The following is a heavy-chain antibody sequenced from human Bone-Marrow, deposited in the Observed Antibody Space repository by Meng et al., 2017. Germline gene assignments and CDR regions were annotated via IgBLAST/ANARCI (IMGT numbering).Heavy chain of an antibody. J-gene: IGHJ6*02. D-gene: IGHD4-11*01. V-gene: IGHV1-3*01. CDR2: ITAGNGDT. Sequence: VKVTCKASGYLFTSYAIHWVRQAAGPRLEWMGWITAGNGDTKYSQKFQGRVTITKDTSASTAYMELSSLRPEDTAVYYCASDYSNPGNYYYYAFDVWGQGTTVTVSS. CDR1: GYLFTSYA. CDR3: ASDYSNPGNYYYYAFDV.